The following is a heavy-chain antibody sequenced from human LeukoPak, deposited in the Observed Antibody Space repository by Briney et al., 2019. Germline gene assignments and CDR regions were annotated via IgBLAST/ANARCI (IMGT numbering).Heavy chain of an antibody. D-gene: IGHD5-18*01. V-gene: IGHV4-39*07. J-gene: IGHJ4*02. CDR1: GGSISSSSYY. CDR3: ARAALTFSYGYRYYFDY. Sequence: PSETLSLTCTVSGGSISSSSYYWGWIRQPPGKGLEWIGSIYYSGSTYYNPSLKSRVTISVDTSKNQFSLKLSSVPAADTAVYYCARAALTFSYGYRYYFDYWGQGTLATVSS. CDR2: IYYSGST.